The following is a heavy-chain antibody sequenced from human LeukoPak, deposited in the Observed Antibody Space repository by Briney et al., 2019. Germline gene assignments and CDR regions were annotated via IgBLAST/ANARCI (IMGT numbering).Heavy chain of an antibody. D-gene: IGHD2-2*02. CDR2: ISSSSSYI. CDR1: GFTFSSYS. CDR3: ARDLRAAISPFGY. J-gene: IGHJ4*02. Sequence: GGSLRLSCAASGFTFSSYSMNWVRQAPGKGLEWVSSISSSSSYIYYADSVKGRFTISRDNAKNSLYLQMNSLRAEDTAVYYCARDLRAAISPFGYWGQGTLVTVSS. V-gene: IGHV3-21*01.